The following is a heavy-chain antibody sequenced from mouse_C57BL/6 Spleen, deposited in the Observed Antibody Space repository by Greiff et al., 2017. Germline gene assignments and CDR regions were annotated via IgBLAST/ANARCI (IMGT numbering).Heavy chain of an antibody. V-gene: IGHV5-17*01. Sequence: DVKLVESGGGLVKPGGSLKLSCAASGFTFSDYGMHWVRQAPEKGLEWVAYISSGSSTIYYADTVKGRFTISRDNAKNTLFLQMTSLRSEDTAMYYCARGYSSAWFAYWGQGTLVTVSA. J-gene: IGHJ3*01. CDR2: ISSGSSTI. CDR3: ARGYSSAWFAY. CDR1: GFTFSDYG. D-gene: IGHD3-2*02.